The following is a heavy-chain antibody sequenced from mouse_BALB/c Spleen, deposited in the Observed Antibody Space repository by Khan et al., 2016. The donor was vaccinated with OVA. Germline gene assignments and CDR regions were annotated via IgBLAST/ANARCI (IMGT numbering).Heavy chain of an antibody. CDR3: PRGGGVTRFAY. D-gene: IGHD2-1*01. CDR1: GYTFTDFT. V-gene: IGHV1S137*01. Sequence: QVQLQQSGAELVRPGVSVKISCKGSGYTFTDFTMHWVRQSHAMSLEWIGVISTYYGHANYNQEFKDKATLTVDKSSSTAYMELARLTSEDSDIYYCPRGGGVTRFAYWGQATLVTVSS. J-gene: IGHJ3*01. CDR2: ISTYYGHA.